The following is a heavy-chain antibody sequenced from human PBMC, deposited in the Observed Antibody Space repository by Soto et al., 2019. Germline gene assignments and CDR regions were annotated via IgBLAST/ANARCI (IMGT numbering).Heavy chain of an antibody. CDR1: GGTFSSYA. D-gene: IGHD1-26*01. Sequence: ASVKVSCKASGGTFSSYAISWVRQAPGQGLEWMGRIIPNIGKTGYAQKFQGRVTMTRNTSISTAYMELSSLRSEDTAVYYCARMYRGGPVHNWFDPWGQGTLVTVSS. CDR2: IIPNIGKT. V-gene: IGHV1-8*02. CDR3: ARMYRGGPVHNWFDP. J-gene: IGHJ5*02.